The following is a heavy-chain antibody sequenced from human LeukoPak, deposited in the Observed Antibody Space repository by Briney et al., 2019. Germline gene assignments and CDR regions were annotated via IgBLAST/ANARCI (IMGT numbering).Heavy chain of an antibody. CDR3: ARGVEPLAANTLAY. V-gene: IGHV3-23*01. D-gene: IGHD1-14*01. J-gene: IGHJ4*02. CDR2: IRAEGDPT. CDR1: GFTFTTYS. Sequence: GGSLRLSCRASGFTFTTYSMNWLRQAPGKGLEWVSVIRAEGDPTYYADSVQGRFTISRDNSKNTLYLEMNSLSPDDTAVYYCARGVEPLAANTLAYWGQGTLVTVSS.